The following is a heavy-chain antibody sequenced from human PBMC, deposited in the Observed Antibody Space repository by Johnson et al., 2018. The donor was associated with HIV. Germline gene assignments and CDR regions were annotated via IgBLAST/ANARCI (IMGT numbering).Heavy chain of an antibody. CDR3: ARLGIAAARGAFDI. V-gene: IGHV3-48*03. CDR2: ISSSGSTI. J-gene: IGHJ3*02. D-gene: IGHD6-13*01. Sequence: VQLVESGGGLVQPGRSLRLSCAASGFTFDDYAMHWVRQAPGKGLEWVSYISSSGSTIYYVDSVKGRFTISRDNAKNSLYLQRNSLRAEDTAVYYCARLGIAAARGAFDIWGQGTMVTVSS. CDR1: GFTFDDYA.